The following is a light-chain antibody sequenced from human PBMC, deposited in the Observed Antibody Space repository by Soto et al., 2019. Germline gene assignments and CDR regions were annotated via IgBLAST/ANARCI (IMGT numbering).Light chain of an antibody. V-gene: IGKV3-15*01. CDR3: LQYNNWPPIT. J-gene: IGKJ5*01. CDR2: GSS. CDR1: QSVSNN. Sequence: EVVMTQSPATLSVSPGERATLSCRASQSVSNNLAWYQQKPGQAPRLLVYGSSSRATDIPARFSGSGSGTDFTLTISSLQSEDFAVYYCLQYNNWPPITFGHGTRLVIK.